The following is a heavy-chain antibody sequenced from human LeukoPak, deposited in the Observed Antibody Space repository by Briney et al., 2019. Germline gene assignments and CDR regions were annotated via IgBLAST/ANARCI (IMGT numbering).Heavy chain of an antibody. CDR3: ATDVNSYSSSWYDY. J-gene: IGHJ4*02. Sequence: ASVKVSCKVSGYTLTELSMHWVRQAPGKGLEWMGGFDPEDGETIYAQKFQGRVTMTEDTSTDTAYMELSSLRSEDTAVYCCATDVNSYSSSWYDYWGQGTLVTVSS. V-gene: IGHV1-24*01. CDR2: FDPEDGET. CDR1: GYTLTELS. D-gene: IGHD6-13*01.